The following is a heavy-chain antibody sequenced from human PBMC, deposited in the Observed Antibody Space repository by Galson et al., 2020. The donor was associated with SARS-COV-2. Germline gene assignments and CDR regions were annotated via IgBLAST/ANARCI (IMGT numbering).Heavy chain of an antibody. CDR1: GFSLSTSGVG. CDR3: AHYPGYSSSWYEADDAFDI. D-gene: IGHD6-13*01. CDR2: IYWDDDK. Sequence: SGPTLVKPTQTLTLTCTFPGFSLSTSGVGVGWIRQPPGKALEWLALIYWDDDKRYSPSLQSRLTITKDTSKNQVVLTMTNMDPVDTATYYCAHYPGYSSSWYEADDAFDIWGQGTMVTVSS. J-gene: IGHJ3*02. V-gene: IGHV2-5*02.